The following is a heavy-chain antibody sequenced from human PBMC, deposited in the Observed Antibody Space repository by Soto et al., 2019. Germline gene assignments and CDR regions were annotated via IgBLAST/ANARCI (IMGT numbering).Heavy chain of an antibody. CDR2: INPDSGGT. V-gene: IGHV1-2*02. Sequence: QVQLVQSGAEVKKPGASVKVSCKASGYTFNDYYIYWVRQAPGQGLEWMGWINPDSGGTNYAQNFQGRVTRTRDTSISTAYMELTRLTSDDTAVYYCARYYCVTNSCHGWFAPWGQGTLVTVSS. CDR1: GYTFNDYY. CDR3: ARYYCVTNSCHGWFAP. D-gene: IGHD2-2*01. J-gene: IGHJ5*02.